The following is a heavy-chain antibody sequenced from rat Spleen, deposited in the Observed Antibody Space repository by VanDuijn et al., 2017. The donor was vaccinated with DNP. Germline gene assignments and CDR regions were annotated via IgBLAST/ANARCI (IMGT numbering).Heavy chain of an antibody. CDR2: IWPDGTS. J-gene: IGHJ2*01. Sequence: TLSLTCTVSGFSLTSNGVGWIRQPLGKGLVYMGRIWPDGTSNYNSALQSRLSITRDTSKRQVFLKMNSLQSEDTGTYYCARRYNSGYFDYWGQGVKVTVSS. CDR1: GFSLTSNG. D-gene: IGHD4-3*01. CDR3: ARRYNSGYFDY. V-gene: IGHV2-72*01.